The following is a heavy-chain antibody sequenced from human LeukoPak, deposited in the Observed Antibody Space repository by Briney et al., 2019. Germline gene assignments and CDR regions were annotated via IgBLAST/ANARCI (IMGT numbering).Heavy chain of an antibody. Sequence: GGSLRLSCAASGFTFDDYAMHWVRQAPGKGLEGVSGISWNSGSIGYADSVKGRFTISRDNAKNSLYLQMNSLRAEDTALYYCAKDSSGRQYYYYGMDVWGQGTTVTVSS. V-gene: IGHV3-9*01. D-gene: IGHD2-15*01. CDR1: GFTFDDYA. CDR3: AKDSSGRQYYYYGMDV. CDR2: ISWNSGSI. J-gene: IGHJ6*02.